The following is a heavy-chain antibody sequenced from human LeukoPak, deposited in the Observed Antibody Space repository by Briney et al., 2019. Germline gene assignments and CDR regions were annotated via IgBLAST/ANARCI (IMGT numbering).Heavy chain of an antibody. CDR2: INHSGST. Sequence: PSETLSLTCAVYGGSFSGYYWSWIRQPPGKGLEWIGEINHSGSTNYNPSLKSRVTISVDTSKNQFSLKLSSVTAADTAVYYCARSDSGYYYAASDYWGQGTLVTVSS. CDR1: GGSFSGYY. V-gene: IGHV4-34*01. CDR3: ARSDSGYYYAASDY. J-gene: IGHJ4*02. D-gene: IGHD3-22*01.